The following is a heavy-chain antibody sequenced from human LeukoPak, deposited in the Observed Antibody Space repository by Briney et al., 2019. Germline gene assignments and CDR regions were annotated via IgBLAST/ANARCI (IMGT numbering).Heavy chain of an antibody. D-gene: IGHD3-22*01. Sequence: SETLSLTCAVYGGSSSGYYWSWIRQPPGKGLEWIGEINHSGSTNYNPSLKSRVTISVDTSKNQFSLKLSCVTAADTAVYYCARTLLRSGYYLNWFDPWGQGTLVTVSS. CDR1: GGSSSGYY. V-gene: IGHV4-34*01. CDR2: INHSGST. CDR3: ARTLLRSGYYLNWFDP. J-gene: IGHJ5*02.